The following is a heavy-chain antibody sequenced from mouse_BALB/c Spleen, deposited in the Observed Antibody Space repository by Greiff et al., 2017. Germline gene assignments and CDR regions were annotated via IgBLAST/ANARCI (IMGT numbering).Heavy chain of an antibody. CDR3: ARYITTVVAPFDY. CDR2: IYPGDGDT. V-gene: IGHV1-82*01. J-gene: IGHJ2*01. D-gene: IGHD1-1*01. Sequence: VQLQQSGPELVKPGASVKISCKASGYAFSSSWMNWVKQRPGQGLEWIGRIYPGDGDTNYNGKFKGKATLTADKSSSTAYMQLSSLTSVDSAVYFCARYITTVVAPFDYWGQGTTLTVSS. CDR1: GYAFSSSW.